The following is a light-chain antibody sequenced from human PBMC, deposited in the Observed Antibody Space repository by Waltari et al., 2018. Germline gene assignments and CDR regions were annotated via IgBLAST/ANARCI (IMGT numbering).Light chain of an antibody. CDR3: QQYDGIVVT. Sequence: EIVLTQSPGTMYLSPGERATLSCRASQSERSISLTWYQQTLGQAPRLLIYGTSSRATGIPDRFSGSGSGTDFTLTISRLEPEDFAVYYCQQYDGIVVTFGGGTKVEI. J-gene: IGKJ4*01. V-gene: IGKV3-20*01. CDR2: GTS. CDR1: QSERSIS.